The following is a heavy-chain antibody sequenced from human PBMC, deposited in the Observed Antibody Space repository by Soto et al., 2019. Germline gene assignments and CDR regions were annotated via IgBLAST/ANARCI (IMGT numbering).Heavy chain of an antibody. V-gene: IGHV4-59*08. J-gene: IGHJ6*02. D-gene: IGHD3-22*01. CDR1: GGSISSYY. CDR2: IFYTGIT. Sequence: SETLSLTCTVSGGSISSYYWSWIRQTPGKGLEWIGHIFYTGITKYNSSLRSRVTISLDTSKTQFSLTLKSVTAADTAVYYCARRGFGLFYYGTSGSPDFYYYKMDVWGQGTTVT. CDR3: ARRGFGLFYYGTSGSPDFYYYKMDV.